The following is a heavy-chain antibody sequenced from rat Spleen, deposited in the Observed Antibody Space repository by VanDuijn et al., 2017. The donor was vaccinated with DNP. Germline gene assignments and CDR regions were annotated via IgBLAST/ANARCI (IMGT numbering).Heavy chain of an antibody. CDR2: ISYDGRSN. J-gene: IGHJ2*01. D-gene: IGHD5-1*01. V-gene: IGHV5-22*01. CDR1: GFTFSDYY. Sequence: EVQLVESGGGVVQPGRSLKLSCAASGFTFSDYYMAWVRQAPTKGLEWVAYISYDGRSNYRGDSVKGRFTISRDNAKSTLYLQMNSLRSEDMATYYCARDRNWADFDYWGQGVMVTVSS. CDR3: ARDRNWADFDY.